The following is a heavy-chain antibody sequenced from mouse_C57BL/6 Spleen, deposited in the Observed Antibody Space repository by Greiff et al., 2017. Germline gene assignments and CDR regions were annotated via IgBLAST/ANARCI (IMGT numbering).Heavy chain of an antibody. J-gene: IGHJ2*01. V-gene: IGHV1-82*01. D-gene: IGHD1-1*01. CDR2: IYPGDGDT. CDR1: GYAFSSSW. Sequence: VQLQQSGPELVKPGASVKISCKASGYAFSSSWMNWVNQRPGKGLAWIGRIYPGDGDTNYNGRFKGKAKLAADKSSSTAYMQLSSLTSEDSAVYFCARRGSSYGLFDCWGQGTTLTVSS. CDR3: ARRGSSYGLFDC.